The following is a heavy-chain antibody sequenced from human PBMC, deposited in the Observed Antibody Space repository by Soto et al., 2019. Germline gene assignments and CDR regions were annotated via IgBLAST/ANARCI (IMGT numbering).Heavy chain of an antibody. CDR2: ISQTGAT. CDR1: GGSITSGNSYS. Sequence: SETLSLTCAVSGGSITSGNSYSWAWIRQPPGRGLEWIGSISQTGATSYNPSLKRRVSVSLDKSKNQFSLRLSSVTAADMAVYYCARAVSPYFGTWFDPWGQGTLVTVSS. J-gene: IGHJ5*02. D-gene: IGHD3-10*01. CDR3: ARAVSPYFGTWFDP. V-gene: IGHV4-30-2*01.